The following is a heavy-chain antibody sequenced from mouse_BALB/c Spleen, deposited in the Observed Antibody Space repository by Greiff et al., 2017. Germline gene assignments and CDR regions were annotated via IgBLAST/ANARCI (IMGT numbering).Heavy chain of an antibody. Sequence: VQLQESGAELMKPGASVKISCKATGYTFSSYWIEWVKQRPGHGLEWIGEILPGSGSTNYNEKFKGKATFTADTSSNTAYMQLSSLTSEDSAVYYCARRGWLLREGAMDYWGQGTSVTVSS. J-gene: IGHJ4*01. CDR2: ILPGSGST. CDR3: ARRGWLLREGAMDY. CDR1: GYTFSSYW. V-gene: IGHV1-9*01. D-gene: IGHD2-3*01.